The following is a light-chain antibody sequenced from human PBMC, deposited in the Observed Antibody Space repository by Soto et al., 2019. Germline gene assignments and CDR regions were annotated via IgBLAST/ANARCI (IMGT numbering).Light chain of an antibody. CDR3: QVWDSSSDHPEGV. J-gene: IGLJ1*01. V-gene: IGLV3-21*02. CDR1: NIGSKS. Sequence: SYELTQPPSVSVAPGQTASITCGGNNIGSKSVHWYQQKPGQAPVLVVYDDSDRPSGIPERFSGSNSGNTATLTISRVEAGDEADYYCQVWDSSSDHPEGVFGTGTKLTVL. CDR2: DDS.